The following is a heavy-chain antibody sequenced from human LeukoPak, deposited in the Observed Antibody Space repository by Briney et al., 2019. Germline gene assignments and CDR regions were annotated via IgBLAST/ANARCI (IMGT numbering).Heavy chain of an antibody. CDR1: GFTFSDYY. J-gene: IGHJ4*02. D-gene: IGHD6-19*01. V-gene: IGHV3-11*01. CDR3: ARVSDSSGWAFDY. Sequence: GGSLRLSCAASGFTFSDYYMSWIRQAPGKGPEWVSYISSSGSTIYYADSVKGRFTISRDNAKNSLYLQMNSLRAEDTAVYYCARVSDSSGWAFDYWGQGTLVTVSS. CDR2: ISSSGSTI.